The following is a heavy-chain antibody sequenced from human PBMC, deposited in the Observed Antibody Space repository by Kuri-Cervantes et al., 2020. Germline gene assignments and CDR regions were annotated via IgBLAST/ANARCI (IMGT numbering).Heavy chain of an antibody. V-gene: IGHV3-9*01. CDR1: GFTFDDYA. Sequence: SLKISCAASGFTFDDYAMHWVRQAPGKGLEWVSGISWNSGSMGYADSVKGRFTISRDNAKNTLHLQMNSLRAEDTAVYYCASGDYYDSSGYPAWGQGTLVTVSS. D-gene: IGHD3-22*01. CDR2: ISWNSGSM. J-gene: IGHJ5*02. CDR3: ASGDYYDSSGYPA.